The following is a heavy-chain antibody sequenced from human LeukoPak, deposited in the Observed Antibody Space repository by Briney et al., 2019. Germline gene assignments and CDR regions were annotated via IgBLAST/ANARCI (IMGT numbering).Heavy chain of an antibody. Sequence: NPSETLSLTCAVYGGSFRGYYWSWIRQPPGKGLEWIWEINHSGSTNYNPSLKSRVTISVDTSKNQFSLKLSSVTAADTAVYYCARNSGQYYYGSGSYKDWGQGALVTVSS. J-gene: IGHJ4*02. D-gene: IGHD3-10*01. CDR3: ARNSGQYYYGSGSYKD. CDR2: INHSGST. V-gene: IGHV4-34*01. CDR1: GGSFRGYY.